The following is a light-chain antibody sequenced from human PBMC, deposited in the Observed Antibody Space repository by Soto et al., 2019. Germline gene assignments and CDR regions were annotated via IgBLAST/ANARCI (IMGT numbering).Light chain of an antibody. CDR3: CSYAGNSSFV. CDR1: SSDVGSYNL. CDR2: EGS. Sequence: QSVLTQPASVSGSPGQSITISCNGTSSDVGSYNLVSWYQQHPGTAPKLMIYEGSKWPSGVSNRFSGSKSGNTASLTISGLQAEDEADYYCCSYAGNSSFVFGTGTKVTVL. J-gene: IGLJ1*01. V-gene: IGLV2-23*01.